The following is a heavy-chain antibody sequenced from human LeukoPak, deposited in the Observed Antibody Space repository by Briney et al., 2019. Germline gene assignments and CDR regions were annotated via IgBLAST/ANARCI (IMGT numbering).Heavy chain of an antibody. V-gene: IGHV1-69*13. CDR2: IIPIFGTA. D-gene: IGHD2-2*01. Sequence: SVKVSCKASGGTFSSYAISWVRQAPGQGLEWMGEIIPIFGTANYAQKFQGRVTITADESTSTAYMELSSLRSEDTAVYYCARDPLVVPVTEASYYYMDVWGKGTTVTVSS. J-gene: IGHJ6*03. CDR1: GGTFSSYA. CDR3: ARDPLVVPVTEASYYYMDV.